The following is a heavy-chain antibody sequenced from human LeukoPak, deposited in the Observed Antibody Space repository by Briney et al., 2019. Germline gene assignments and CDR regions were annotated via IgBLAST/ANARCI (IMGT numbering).Heavy chain of an antibody. D-gene: IGHD4-17*01. Sequence: SETLSLTCAVSGGSFSGYYWSWIRQPPGKGLEWIGEINHSGSTNYNPSLKSRVTISVDTSKNQFSLKLSSVTAADTAVYYCARGTVTNDYWGQGTLVTVSS. V-gene: IGHV4-34*01. CDR2: INHSGST. CDR3: ARGTVTNDY. J-gene: IGHJ4*02. CDR1: GGSFSGYY.